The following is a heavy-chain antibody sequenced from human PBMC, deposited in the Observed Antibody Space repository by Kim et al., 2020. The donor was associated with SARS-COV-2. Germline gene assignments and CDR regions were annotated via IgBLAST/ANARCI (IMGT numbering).Heavy chain of an antibody. CDR3: GGSYSSSWYES. J-gene: IGHJ5*01. CDR1: GYTFTNYA. D-gene: IGHD6-13*01. Sequence: ASVKVSCKASGYTFTNYAMHWVRQAPGQRLEWMGWINAGNGNTKYSQKFQDRVTITSDTSPSTAYMELSSLRFEDTAVYYCGGSYSSSWYESWGQGTLVTVSS. CDR2: INAGNGNT. V-gene: IGHV1-3*01.